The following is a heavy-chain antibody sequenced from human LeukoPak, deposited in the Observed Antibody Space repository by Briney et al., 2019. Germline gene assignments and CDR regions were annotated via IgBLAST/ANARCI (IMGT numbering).Heavy chain of an antibody. CDR3: ANDYPPF. CDR2: ITGSGGST. V-gene: IGHV3-23*01. Sequence: GGSLRLSCAASGFTFSNYALTWVRQAPGKGLEWVSTITGSGGSTYYADSVKGRFTISRDNSKNTLYLQMNSLRAEDTARYYCANDYPPFWGQGTPVTVSS. CDR1: GFTFSNYA. D-gene: IGHD3-16*02. J-gene: IGHJ4*02.